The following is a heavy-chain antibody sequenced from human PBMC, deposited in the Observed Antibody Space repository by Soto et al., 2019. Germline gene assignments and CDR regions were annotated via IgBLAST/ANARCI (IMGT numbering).Heavy chain of an antibody. Sequence: EVQLVESGGGLIQPGGSLRLSCAASGFTVSNNYMTWVRQAPGKGLEWVSFIYSSGSPYYADSVKGRFTISRDNFKNTLYLQMNSLRAEDTAVYYCARGYSYTQPVFDYWGLGTLVTVSS. V-gene: IGHV3-53*01. D-gene: IGHD5-18*01. J-gene: IGHJ4*02. CDR2: IYSSGSP. CDR3: ARGYSYTQPVFDY. CDR1: GFTVSNNY.